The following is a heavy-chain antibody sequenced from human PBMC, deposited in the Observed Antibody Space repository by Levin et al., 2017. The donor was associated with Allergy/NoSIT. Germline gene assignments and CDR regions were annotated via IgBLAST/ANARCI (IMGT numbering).Heavy chain of an antibody. D-gene: IGHD3-22*01. CDR3: ARDNYFASSGSYRLDY. Sequence: PSETLSLTCTVSGGSISSYYWNWIRQPPGKGLEWIGYVFYTGTTYYSPSLKSRVTISVDTSKNQFSLKLTSVTAADPAIYYCARDNYFASSGSYRLDYWGQGTLVTVSS. CDR1: GGSISSYY. J-gene: IGHJ4*02. CDR2: VFYTGTT. V-gene: IGHV4-59*01.